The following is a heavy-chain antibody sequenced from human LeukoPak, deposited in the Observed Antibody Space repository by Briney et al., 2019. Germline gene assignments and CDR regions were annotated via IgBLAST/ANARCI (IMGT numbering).Heavy chain of an antibody. CDR1: GGSISSYY. CDR3: ARGSYGSGCYLGLNWFDP. CDR2: IYYSGST. J-gene: IGHJ5*02. V-gene: IGHV4-59*01. Sequence: SETLSLTCTVSGGSISSYYWSWIRQPPGKGLEWIGYIYYSGSTNYNPSLKSRVTISVDTSKNQFSLKLSSVTAADTAVYYCARGSYGSGCYLGLNWFDPWGQGTLVTVSS. D-gene: IGHD3-10*01.